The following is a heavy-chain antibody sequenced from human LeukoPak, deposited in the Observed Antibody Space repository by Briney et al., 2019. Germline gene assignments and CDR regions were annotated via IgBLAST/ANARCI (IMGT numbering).Heavy chain of an antibody. J-gene: IGHJ4*02. CDR2: ISYGGSNK. D-gene: IGHD3-10*01. Sequence: QAGVCLRLSCAASGFPLSSYGVHGARQAPGKGLEWVAFISYGGSNKFCADSVKGRFTISRDNSKNTLDLQMSSLKADDTAVYYCAKEPPFYASGAHLDYWGQGTLVTVSS. CDR1: GFPLSSYG. V-gene: IGHV3-30*18. CDR3: AKEPPFYASGAHLDY.